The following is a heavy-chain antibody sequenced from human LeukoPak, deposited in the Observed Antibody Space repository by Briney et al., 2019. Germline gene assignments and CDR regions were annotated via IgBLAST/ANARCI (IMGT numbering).Heavy chain of an antibody. CDR2: INEHGGDM. CDR1: GFTFSSYW. J-gene: IGHJ4*02. CDR3: ARDLFTKGEDY. Sequence: EGSLRLSCAASGFTFSSYWMSWVRQAPGKGLEWVANINEHGGDMYYVGSVKGRFTISRDNAKNSLYLQMNSLRADDTAVYYCARDLFTKGEDYWGQGTLVTVSS. D-gene: IGHD3-16*01. V-gene: IGHV3-7*01.